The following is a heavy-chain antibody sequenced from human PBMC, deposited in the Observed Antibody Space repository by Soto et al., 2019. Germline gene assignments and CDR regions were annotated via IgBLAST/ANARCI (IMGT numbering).Heavy chain of an antibody. CDR1: GGSISSGDYY. Sequence: QVQLQESGPGLVKPSQTLSLTCTVSGGSISSGDYYWSWIRQPPGKGLEWIGYIYYSGSTYYNPSLKSRVTLSVDTSKAQCSLKLSSVTAADTAVYYWAGTTNLGRVGHAHYYCSGMDVWGQGTTVTVSS. V-gene: IGHV4-30-4*01. CDR3: AGTTNLGRVGHAHYYCSGMDV. D-gene: IGHD3-10*01. J-gene: IGHJ6*02. CDR2: IYYSGST.